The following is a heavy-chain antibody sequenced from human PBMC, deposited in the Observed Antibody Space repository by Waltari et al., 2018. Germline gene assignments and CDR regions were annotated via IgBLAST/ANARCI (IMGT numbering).Heavy chain of an antibody. V-gene: IGHV4-38-2*01. J-gene: IGHJ2*01. Sequence: QVQLQESGPGLGKPSETLSLTCAVSGYPISSGYYWGWIRQPPGKGLEWIGSIYHSGTTYYSPSLKSRVTISVDTSKNQFSLKVTSLTAADTAIYYCARGSFDSDSYCDVWGRGTLVTVSS. CDR1: GYPISSGYY. D-gene: IGHD1-26*01. CDR3: ARGSFDSDSYCDV. CDR2: IYHSGTT.